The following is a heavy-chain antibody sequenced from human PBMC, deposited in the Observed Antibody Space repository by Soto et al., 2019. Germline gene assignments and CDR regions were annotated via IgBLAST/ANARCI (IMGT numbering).Heavy chain of an antibody. CDR3: ARDNDFWRGYYTGINGYGMDV. J-gene: IGHJ6*02. CDR2: IKQDGSEK. CDR1: GFTFSSYW. Sequence: GGSLRLSCAASGFTFSSYWMSWVRQAPGKGLEWVANIKQDGSEKYYVDSVKGRFTISRDNAKNSLYLQMNSLRAEDTAVYYCARDNDFWRGYYTGINGYGMDVWGQGTTVTVSS. V-gene: IGHV3-7*01. D-gene: IGHD3-3*01.